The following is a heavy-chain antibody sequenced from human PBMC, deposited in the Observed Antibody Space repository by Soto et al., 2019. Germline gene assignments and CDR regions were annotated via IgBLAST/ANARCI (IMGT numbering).Heavy chain of an antibody. CDR1: GFTFSNYG. CDR2: IGSGAGTI. CDR3: ARGYGRADY. V-gene: IGHV3-48*02. D-gene: IGHD4-17*01. Sequence: EVRLVEFGGGLVQPGGSLRLSCAASGFTFSNYGMNWVRQAPGRGLEWVSFIGSGAGTIYYADSVKGRFTISRDNAKTSLYLQMNSLRDEDTAVYYCARGYGRADYWGQGTLVTVSS. J-gene: IGHJ4*02.